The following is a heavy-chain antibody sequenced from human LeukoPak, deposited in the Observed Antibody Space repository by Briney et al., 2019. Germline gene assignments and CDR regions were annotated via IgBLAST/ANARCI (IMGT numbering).Heavy chain of an antibody. Sequence: GGSLRLSCAASGFTFSSYWMSWVRQAPGKGLEWVSNINPDGGEKYYVDSVKGRFTISRDNAKNSLYLQMNSLRADDTTVYYCAIGFHPNQFDDWGQGTLVTVSS. CDR2: INPDGGEK. CDR1: GFTFSSYW. J-gene: IGHJ4*02. D-gene: IGHD2-8*01. V-gene: IGHV3-7*03. CDR3: AIGFHPNQFDD.